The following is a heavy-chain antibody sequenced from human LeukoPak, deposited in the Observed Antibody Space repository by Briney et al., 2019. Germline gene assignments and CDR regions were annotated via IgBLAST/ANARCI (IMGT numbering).Heavy chain of an antibody. CDR3: ARAGDYYDSSGYYYGGSAFDY. V-gene: IGHV1-46*01. CDR2: INPSGGST. D-gene: IGHD3-22*01. J-gene: IGHJ4*02. Sequence: ASVKVSCKASGYTFTSYYMHWVRQAPGQGLEWMGIINPSGGSTSYAQKFQGRVTMTRDMSTSTVYMELSSLRSEDTAVYYCARAGDYYDSSGYYYGGSAFDYWGQGTLVTVSS. CDR1: GYTFTSYY.